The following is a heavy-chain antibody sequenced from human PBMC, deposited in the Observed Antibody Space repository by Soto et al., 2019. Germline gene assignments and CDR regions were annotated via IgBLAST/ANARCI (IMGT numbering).Heavy chain of an antibody. D-gene: IGHD6-19*01. J-gene: IGHJ6*03. CDR3: ARARSSVAGTRYYYYYMDV. CDR2: IKSDGSDK. Sequence: EVQLVESGGGLVQPGGSLRLSCAASGFTFSSSWMSWVRQAPGKGLEWVANIKSDGSDKSYVDSVKGRFTISRYNAKHSLYLQMNSLRAEDTAVYYCARARSSVAGTRYYYYYMDVWGKGTTVTVYS. CDR1: GFTFSSSW. V-gene: IGHV3-7*01.